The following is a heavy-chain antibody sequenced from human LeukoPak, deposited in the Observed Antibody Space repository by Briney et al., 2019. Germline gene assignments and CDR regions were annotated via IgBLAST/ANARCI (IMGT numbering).Heavy chain of an antibody. V-gene: IGHV3-23*01. J-gene: IGHJ4*02. CDR1: GFTFSSYS. CDR2: ISGSGGST. D-gene: IGHD3-16*01. Sequence: GGSLRLSCAASGFTFSSYSMNWVRQAPGKGLEWVSAISGSGGSTYYADSVKGRFTISRDNSKNTLYPQMNSLRAEDTAVYYCTRGGVDYWGQGTLVTVSS. CDR3: TRGGVDY.